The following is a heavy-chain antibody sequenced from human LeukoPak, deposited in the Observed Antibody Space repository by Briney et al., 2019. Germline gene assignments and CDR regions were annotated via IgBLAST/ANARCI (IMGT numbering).Heavy chain of an antibody. CDR3: ATYDYNGNFYLDY. Sequence: SVKVSCKASTDTFRKYGISCVRQARGQGLEWRGGIIAIFGRANYAQKFQGRVTITADTSTTTAYMEMSSLRSEDTAVYYCATYDYNGNFYLDYWGQGTLVSVSS. CDR2: IIAIFGRA. V-gene: IGHV1-69*06. D-gene: IGHD4-23*01. CDR1: TDTFRKYG. J-gene: IGHJ4*02.